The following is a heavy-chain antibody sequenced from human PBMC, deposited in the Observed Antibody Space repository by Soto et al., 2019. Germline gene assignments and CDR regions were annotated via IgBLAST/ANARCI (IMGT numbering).Heavy chain of an antibody. CDR1: GGSFSGYY. J-gene: IGHJ5*02. D-gene: IGHD4-4*01. V-gene: IGHV4-34*01. CDR2: INHSGST. Sequence: SETLSLTCAVYGGSFSGYYWSWIRQPPGKGLEWIGEINHSGSTNYNPSLKSRVTISVDTSKNQFSLKLSSVTAADTAVYYCASPSAAGGDYSNDGPWGQGTLVTVSS. CDR3: ASPSAAGGDYSNDGP.